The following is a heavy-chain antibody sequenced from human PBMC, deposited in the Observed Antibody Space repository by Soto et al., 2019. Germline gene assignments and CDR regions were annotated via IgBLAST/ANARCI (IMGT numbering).Heavy chain of an antibody. D-gene: IGHD2-2*01. CDR2: IYRTGHT. V-gene: IGHV4-30-2*01. Sequence: TLSLTCAVSCGSVNRGGYSWSWIRQTPGKGLEWLAYIYRTGHTLYNPSLNSRAPISLDEPNNQFSLHLTSVTAADTAVYYCARSIVTPSAMFDNWGQGLLGT. J-gene: IGHJ5*02. CDR3: ARSIVTPSAMFDN. CDR1: CGSVNRGGYS.